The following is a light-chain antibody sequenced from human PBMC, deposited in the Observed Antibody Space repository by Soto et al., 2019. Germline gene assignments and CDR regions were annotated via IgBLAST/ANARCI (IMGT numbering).Light chain of an antibody. Sequence: EIVLTQSPGTLSLSPGERATLSCRASQSVSSSYLAWYQHKPGQAPRLLIYGASSRATGIPDRFSGSGSGTDFTLTISRLEPEDFAVYYCQQYGRSPHTFGQETKLEIK. J-gene: IGKJ2*01. CDR2: GAS. CDR3: QQYGRSPHT. CDR1: QSVSSSY. V-gene: IGKV3-20*01.